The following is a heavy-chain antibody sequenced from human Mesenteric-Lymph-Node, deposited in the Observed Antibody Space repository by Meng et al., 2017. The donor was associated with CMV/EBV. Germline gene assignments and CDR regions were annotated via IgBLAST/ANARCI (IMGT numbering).Heavy chain of an antibody. CDR2: ISILADGT. CDR3: AKDYDSSRMYEGN. Sequence: VQLLEAGGDLFQPGVSLRLSCAASGFSFSSYAFNWVRQAPGKGLEWVSTISILADGTHYADSVKGRFTISRDNSKNTLYLQMNSLRVDDTAVYYCAKDYDSSRMYEGNWGQGTLVTVSS. V-gene: IGHV3-23*01. J-gene: IGHJ4*02. CDR1: GFSFSSYA. D-gene: IGHD3-22*01.